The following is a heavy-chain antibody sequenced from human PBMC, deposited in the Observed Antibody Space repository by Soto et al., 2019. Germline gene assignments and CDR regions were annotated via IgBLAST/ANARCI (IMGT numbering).Heavy chain of an antibody. CDR2: INAGNGNT. V-gene: IGHV1-3*01. CDR3: ARGARLVVPAAYYDY. Sequence: ASVKVSCKASGYTFTSYAMHRVRQAPGQRLEWMGWINAGNGNTKYSQKFQGRVTITRDTSASTAYMELSSLRSEDTAVYYCARGARLVVPAAYYDYWGQGTLVTVSS. CDR1: GYTFTSYA. J-gene: IGHJ4*02. D-gene: IGHD2-2*01.